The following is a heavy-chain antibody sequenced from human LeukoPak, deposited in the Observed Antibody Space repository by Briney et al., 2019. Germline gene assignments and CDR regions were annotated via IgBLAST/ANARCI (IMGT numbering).Heavy chain of an antibody. V-gene: IGHV1-2*02. CDR2: INPNSGGT. J-gene: IGHJ4*02. CDR3: ARDVTNYDSSGYYPDY. CDR1: GYTFTGYY. D-gene: IGHD3-22*01. Sequence: ASVKVSCKASGYTFTGYYMHWVRQAPGQGREWMGWINPNSGGTNYAQKFQGRVTMTRDTSISTAYMELSRLRSDDTAVYYCARDVTNYDSSGYYPDYWGQGTLVTVSS.